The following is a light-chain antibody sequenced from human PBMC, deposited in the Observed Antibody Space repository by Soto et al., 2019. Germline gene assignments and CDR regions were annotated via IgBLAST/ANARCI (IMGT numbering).Light chain of an antibody. CDR2: GAS. CDR3: QEYIQWPPGM. J-gene: IGKJ1*01. CDR1: QSVSSSY. Sequence: EIVLTQSPGTLSLSPGERATLSCRASQSVSSSYLAWYQQKPGQAPRLLIYGASSRATGIPERFSGSGSGTDFTLTISRLEPEDFAVYYCQEYIQWPPGMFGPGTTVDIK. V-gene: IGKV3-20*01.